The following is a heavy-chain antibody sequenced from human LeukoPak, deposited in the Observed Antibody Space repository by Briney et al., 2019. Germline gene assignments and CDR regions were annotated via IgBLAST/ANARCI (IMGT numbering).Heavy chain of an antibody. J-gene: IGHJ4*02. CDR3: ARQGYYYDSSGYYWGSPLFDY. D-gene: IGHD3-22*01. CDR1: GGSISSSSYY. CDR2: IYYSGST. Sequence: KPSETLSLTCTVSGGSISSSSYYWGWIRQPPGKGLEWIGSIYYSGSTYYNPSLKSRVTISVDTSKNQFSLKLSSVTAADTAVYYCARQGYYYDSSGYYWGSPLFDYWGQGTLVTVSS. V-gene: IGHV4-39*01.